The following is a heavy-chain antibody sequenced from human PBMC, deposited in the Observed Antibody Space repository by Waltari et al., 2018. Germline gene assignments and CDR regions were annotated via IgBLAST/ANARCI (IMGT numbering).Heavy chain of an antibody. D-gene: IGHD2-2*01. Sequence: QGQLVESGGGVVQPGRSLRLSCAASGFTFISYTMHWVRRAPGKGLVWVAVKSTVGSNKYHAVSVKGHFTSSRDNSEITLYLQMNILRTEDTAVYYCARDGEMYCSSTSCYYFDHWGQGTLVTVSS. CDR3: ARDGEMYCSSTSCYYFDH. J-gene: IGHJ4*02. V-gene: IGHV3-30*04. CDR2: KSTVGSNK. CDR1: GFTFISYT.